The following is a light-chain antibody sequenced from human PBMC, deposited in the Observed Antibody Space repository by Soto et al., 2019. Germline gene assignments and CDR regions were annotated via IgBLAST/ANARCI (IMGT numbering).Light chain of an antibody. CDR2: AAS. J-gene: IGKJ3*01. V-gene: IGKV3-11*01. Sequence: EIVLTQSPATLSLSPGERATLFCRASHSVGSFLAWYQQKSGQTPRLLIYAASNRPTGIPARFSGSGSGTDFTLTISSLEPEDFAVYYCQHRSNWLGTFGPGTKVDIK. CDR1: HSVGSF. CDR3: QHRSNWLGT.